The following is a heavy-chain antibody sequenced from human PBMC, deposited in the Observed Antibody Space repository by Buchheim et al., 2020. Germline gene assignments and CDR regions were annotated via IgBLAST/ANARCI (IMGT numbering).Heavy chain of an antibody. J-gene: IGHJ5*02. Sequence: EVQLVQSGAEVKKAGESLRISCKGSGYSFTTYWIGWVRQMPGKGLEWMGIIYPHDSDTRSSPSFQGQVTISADKSINTAYPQWSSLKASDTAIYYCARRTLILPSMGWFDPWGQGTL. V-gene: IGHV5-51*01. CDR3: ARRTLILPSMGWFDP. D-gene: IGHD2/OR15-2a*01. CDR1: GYSFTTYW. CDR2: IYPHDSDT.